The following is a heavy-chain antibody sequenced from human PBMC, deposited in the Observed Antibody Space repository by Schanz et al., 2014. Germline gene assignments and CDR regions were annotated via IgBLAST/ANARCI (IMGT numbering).Heavy chain of an antibody. Sequence: VQLVESGGGVVQPGRSLRLSCAASGFTFNTSWFHWVRQPPGKGLLWISRVSRDGSETTYVDSVRGRFTISRDTAKNTVLLQMNNLRAEDTAVYYCARGASRDYFAMDVWGQGTTVTVSS. CDR2: VSRDGSET. J-gene: IGHJ6*02. CDR1: GFTFNTSW. V-gene: IGHV3-74*02. CDR3: ARGASRDYFAMDV.